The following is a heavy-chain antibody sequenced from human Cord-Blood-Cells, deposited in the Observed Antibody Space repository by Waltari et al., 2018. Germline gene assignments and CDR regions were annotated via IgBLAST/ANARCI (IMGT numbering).Heavy chain of an antibody. CDR1: GGTFSSYA. D-gene: IGHD6-19*01. V-gene: IGHV1-69*01. J-gene: IGHJ3*02. CDR2: IIPILGTA. Sequence: QVQLVQSGAEVKKPGSSVKVSCKASGGTFSSYAISWVRQAPGQGLEWMGGIIPILGTANYAQKFQGRVTITADESTSTAYMELSSLRSEDTAVYYCARSTTFPGIAVAGAFDIWGQGTMVTVSS. CDR3: ARSTTFPGIAVAGAFDI.